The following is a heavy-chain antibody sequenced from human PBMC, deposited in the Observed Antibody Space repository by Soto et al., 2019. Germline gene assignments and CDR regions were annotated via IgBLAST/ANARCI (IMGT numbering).Heavy chain of an antibody. CDR1: GFTFSSYE. J-gene: IGHJ4*02. D-gene: IGHD5-12*01. CDR3: TRSDAGYHFDY. Sequence: VQLVESGGGSVQPGGSLRLSCSASGFTFSSYEMNWVRQAPGKGLEWISYIGSSGNTIYYADSVRGRFTISRDNAKNSVYLQMNSLRAEDTALYYCTRSDAGYHFDYWGQGARVTVS. V-gene: IGHV3-48*03. CDR2: IGSSGNTI.